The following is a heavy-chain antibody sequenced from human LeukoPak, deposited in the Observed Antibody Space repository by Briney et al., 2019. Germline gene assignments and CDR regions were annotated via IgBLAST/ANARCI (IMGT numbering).Heavy chain of an antibody. CDR3: ARGGGAEAFDI. CDR2: IYSGGST. V-gene: IGHV3-66*01. D-gene: IGHD2-21*01. CDR1: GFTFSSHA. J-gene: IGHJ3*02. Sequence: SGGSLRLSCAASGFTFSSHAMSWVRQAPGKGLEWVSVIYSGGSTNYADSVKGRFTISRDNSKNTLYLQMNSLRVEDTAVYYCARGGGAEAFDIWGQGTMVTVSS.